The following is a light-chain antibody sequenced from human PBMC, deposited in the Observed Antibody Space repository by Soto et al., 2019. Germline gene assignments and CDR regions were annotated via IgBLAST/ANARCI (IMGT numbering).Light chain of an antibody. CDR2: AAS. CDR3: QQSYSTPWT. J-gene: IGKJ1*01. V-gene: IGKV1-39*01. CDR1: QSISSS. Sequence: DIQMTQSPSSLSASVGDRVTITCRASQSISSSFNWYQQKPGKAPKLLIYAASSLQSGVPSRFSGSGSGTDFTLTISSLQPEDFATYSCQQSYSTPWTFGQGTKVDI.